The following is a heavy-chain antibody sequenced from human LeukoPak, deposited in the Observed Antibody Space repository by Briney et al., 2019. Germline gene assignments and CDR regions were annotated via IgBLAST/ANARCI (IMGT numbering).Heavy chain of an antibody. CDR3: ARGHRNVGLRFLEWLPGDY. D-gene: IGHD3-3*01. CDR2: INPNSGGT. V-gene: IGHV1-2*06. Sequence: ASVKVSCKASGYTFTGYYMHWVRQAPGQGLEWMGRINPNSGGTNYAQKFQGRVTMTRDTSISTAYMELSRLRSDDTAVYYCARGHRNVGLRFLEWLPGDYWGHGTLVTVSS. CDR1: GYTFTGYY. J-gene: IGHJ4*01.